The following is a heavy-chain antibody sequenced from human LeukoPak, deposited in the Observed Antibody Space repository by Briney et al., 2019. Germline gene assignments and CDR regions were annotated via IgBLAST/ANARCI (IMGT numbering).Heavy chain of an antibody. CDR1: GFTFTNYG. D-gene: IGHD1-1*01. Sequence: PGGPLRLSCAASGFTFTNYGMHWVRQAPGKGLEWVAYIASDGNYRDYVDSVRGRFTVSRDNSKNTLYLQMDSLRAEDTAVYYCANLPYNWNEYFDDYWGRGTLVTVSS. V-gene: IGHV3-30*02. J-gene: IGHJ4*02. CDR3: ANLPYNWNEYFDDY. CDR2: IASDGNYR.